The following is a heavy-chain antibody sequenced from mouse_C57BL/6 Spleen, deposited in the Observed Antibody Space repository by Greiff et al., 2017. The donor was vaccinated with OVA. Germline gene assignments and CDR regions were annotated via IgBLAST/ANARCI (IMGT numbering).Heavy chain of an antibody. J-gene: IGHJ1*03. V-gene: IGHV1-62-2*01. CDR2: FYPGSGSI. Sequence: QVQLQQSGAELVKPGASVKLSCKASGYTFTEYTIHWVKQRSGQGLEWIGWFYPGSGSIKYNEKFKDKATLTADKSSSTVYMELSRLTSEDSAVYFCARNEEGYYYGSSGYFDVWGTGTTVTVSS. CDR3: ARNEEGYYYGSSGYFDV. CDR1: GYTFTEYT. D-gene: IGHD1-1*01.